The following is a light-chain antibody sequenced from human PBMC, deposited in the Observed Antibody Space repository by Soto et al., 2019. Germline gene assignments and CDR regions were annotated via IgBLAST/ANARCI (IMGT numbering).Light chain of an antibody. V-gene: IGKV3-15*01. CDR3: QQLYSYPSVT. CDR2: GTS. CDR1: QSVSSD. Sequence: EIVMTQSPATLSVSPGERATLSCRASQSVSSDLAWYQQKAGQAPRLLIYGTSTRATGIPTRFSGSGSGTDFTLTISSLQPEDFATYYCQQLYSYPSVTFGGGTKVDIK. J-gene: IGKJ4*01.